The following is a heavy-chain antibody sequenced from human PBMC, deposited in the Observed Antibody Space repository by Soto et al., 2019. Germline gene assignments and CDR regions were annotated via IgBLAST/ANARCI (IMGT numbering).Heavy chain of an antibody. CDR1: GGSISSYY. J-gene: IGHJ6*02. V-gene: IGHV4-59*01. CDR2: IYYSGST. Sequence: PSETLSLTCTVSGGSISSYYWSWIRQPPGKGLEWIGYIYYSGSTNYNPSLRSRVTISVDTSKNQFSLKLSSVTAADTAVYYCARDYYGSGSYYKRGPNYYGMDVWGQGTTVTVSS. CDR3: ARDYYGSGSYYKRGPNYYGMDV. D-gene: IGHD3-10*01.